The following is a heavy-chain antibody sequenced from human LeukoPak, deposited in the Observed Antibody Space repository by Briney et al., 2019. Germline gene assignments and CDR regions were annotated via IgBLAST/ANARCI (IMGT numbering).Heavy chain of an antibody. CDR1: GGSISSYY. CDR2: IYYSGST. CDR3: ARGQAVGATWLDRAYFQH. V-gene: IGHV4-59*01. D-gene: IGHD1-26*01. Sequence: AETLSLTCTVSGGSISSYYWSWIRQPPGKGLEWIGYIYYSGSTNYNPSLKSRVTISVDTSKNQFSLKLSSVTAADTAVYYCARGQAVGATWLDRAYFQHWGQGTLVTVSS. J-gene: IGHJ1*01.